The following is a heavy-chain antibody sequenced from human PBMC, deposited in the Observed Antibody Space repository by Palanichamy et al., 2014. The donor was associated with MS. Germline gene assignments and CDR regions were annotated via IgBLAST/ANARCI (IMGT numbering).Heavy chain of an antibody. D-gene: IGHD3-16*02. J-gene: IGHJ3*01. Sequence: QLQLQESGPGLVKPSETLSLTCTVSSGSISSASSYWGWIRQPPGKGLEWIGSVHYEGKTWYSPSLKGRVTVSADTSKNQFSLRLTSVTVADTAVYYCGRHDRATVPGSYHVWGQGTLVTVSS. V-gene: IGHV4-39*01. CDR3: GRHDRATVPGSYHV. CDR2: VHYEGKT. CDR1: SGSISSASSY.